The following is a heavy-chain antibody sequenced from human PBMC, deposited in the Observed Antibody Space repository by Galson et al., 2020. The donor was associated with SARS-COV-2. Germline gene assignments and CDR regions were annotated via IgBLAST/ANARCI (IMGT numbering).Heavy chain of an antibody. J-gene: IGHJ6*03. CDR3: AKEGRITIFGVTSLHYSYYYMDV. Sequence: GGSLRLSCAASGFTFSSYAMSWVRQAPGKGLEWVSGISGTGGSINYADSVKDRFIISRDNSKNTLYLQMHSLRAEDTAVYYCAKEGRITIFGVTSLHYSYYYMDVWGKGTTVTVSS. CDR1: GFTFSSYA. V-gene: IGHV3-23*01. CDR2: ISGTGGSI. D-gene: IGHD3-3*01.